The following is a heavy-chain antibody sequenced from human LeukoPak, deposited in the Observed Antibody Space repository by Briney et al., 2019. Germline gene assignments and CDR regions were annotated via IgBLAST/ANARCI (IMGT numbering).Heavy chain of an antibody. Sequence: GGSLRLSCAASGFTFSSYGMHWVRQAPGKVLEWVAVIRYDGTDEYYADSVKGRFTVSRDNSKKTLYLQMNSLRAEDTAVYYCAKDTTTTRRGFDYWGQGTLATVSS. D-gene: IGHD3-10*01. CDR1: GFTFSSYG. V-gene: IGHV3-30*02. CDR2: IRYDGTDE. CDR3: AKDTTTTRRGFDY. J-gene: IGHJ4*02.